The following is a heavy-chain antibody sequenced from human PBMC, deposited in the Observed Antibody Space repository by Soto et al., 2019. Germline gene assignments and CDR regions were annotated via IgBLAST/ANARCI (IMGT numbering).Heavy chain of an antibody. CDR2: IYPGDSDT. J-gene: IGHJ6*02. D-gene: IGHD6-13*01. CDR3: ARRGAGPEQLDSYYYYGMDV. V-gene: IGHV5-51*01. Sequence: GESLKISCKGSGYSFTSYWIGWVRQMPGKGLEWMGIIYPGDSDTRYSPSFQGQVTISADKSISTAYLQWSSLKASDTAMYYCARRGAGPEQLDSYYYYGMDVWGQGTTVTVSS. CDR1: GYSFTSYW.